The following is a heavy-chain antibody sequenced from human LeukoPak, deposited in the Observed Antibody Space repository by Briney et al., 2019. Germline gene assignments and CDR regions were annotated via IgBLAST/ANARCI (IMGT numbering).Heavy chain of an antibody. CDR1: RFTFNDYG. CDR3: AKDQTRYCSSISCSGGFDS. Sequence: PGGSLILSCAASRFTFNDYGMHWVRQAPGKGLEWVAFIRYDGSNKYNADSVKGRFTISRDNSKNTLYLQMNSLRAEDTAVYYCAKDQTRYCSSISCSGGFDSWGQGTPVTVSS. CDR2: IRYDGSNK. V-gene: IGHV3-30*02. J-gene: IGHJ4*02. D-gene: IGHD2-2*01.